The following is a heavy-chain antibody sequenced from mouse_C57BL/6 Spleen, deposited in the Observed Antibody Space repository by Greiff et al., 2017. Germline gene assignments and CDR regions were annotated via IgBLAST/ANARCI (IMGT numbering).Heavy chain of an antibody. CDR2: IHPNSGST. V-gene: IGHV1-64*01. Sequence: QVQLQQPGAELVKPGASVKLSCKASGYTFTSYWMHWVKQRPGQGLEWIGMIHPNSGSTNYNEKFKSKATLTVDKSSSTAYMQLSSLTSEDSAVYYCDYYDYDGEVFDYWGQGTTLTVSS. CDR3: DYYDYDGEVFDY. D-gene: IGHD2-4*01. J-gene: IGHJ2*01. CDR1: GYTFTSYW.